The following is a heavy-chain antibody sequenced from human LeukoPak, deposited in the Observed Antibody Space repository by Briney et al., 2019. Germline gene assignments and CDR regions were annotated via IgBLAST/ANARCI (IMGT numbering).Heavy chain of an antibody. V-gene: IGHV4-34*01. CDR2: INHSGST. CDR3: AGGQPMAMVVKRSYYYYMDV. Sequence: SETLSLTCAVYGGSFSGYYWSWIRQPPGKGLEWIGEINHSGSTNYNPSLKSRVTISVDTSKNQFSLKLSSVTAADTAVYYCAGGQPMAMVVKRSYYYYMDVWGKGTTVTVSS. CDR1: GGSFSGYY. D-gene: IGHD4-23*01. J-gene: IGHJ6*03.